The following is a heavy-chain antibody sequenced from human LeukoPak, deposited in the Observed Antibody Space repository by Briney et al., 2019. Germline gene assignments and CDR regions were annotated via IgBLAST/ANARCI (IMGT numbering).Heavy chain of an antibody. D-gene: IGHD6-13*01. CDR3: ARLAAAGWFDP. J-gene: IGHJ5*02. Sequence: SETLSLTCTVSGGSISSYYWSWIRQPAGKGLEWIGRIYTSGSTNYNPSLKGRVTMSVDTSKNQFSLKLSSETAADTAVYYCARLAAAGWFDPWGQGTLVTVSS. CDR1: GGSISSYY. V-gene: IGHV4-4*07. CDR2: IYTSGST.